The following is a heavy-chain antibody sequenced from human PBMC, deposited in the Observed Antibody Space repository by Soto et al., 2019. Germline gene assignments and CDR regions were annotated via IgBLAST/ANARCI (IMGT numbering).Heavy chain of an antibody. V-gene: IGHV3-53*01. CDR3: ASLTEAERH. CDR2: LYNHGKT. CDR1: GFIVSSSH. D-gene: IGHD1-1*01. Sequence: EVQLVESGGGLTQPGGSLRLSCVVSGFIVSSSHMIWVRQAPGKGLEGVSILYNHGKTNYVDSVKGRFTITRDNSKNTVSLHMNSLRVEDTAVYYCASLTEAERHWGQGALVTVSS. J-gene: IGHJ4*02.